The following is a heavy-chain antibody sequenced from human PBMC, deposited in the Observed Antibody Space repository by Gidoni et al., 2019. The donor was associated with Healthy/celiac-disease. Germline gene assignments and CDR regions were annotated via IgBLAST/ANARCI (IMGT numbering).Heavy chain of an antibody. CDR1: GYTFTSYG. CDR2: ISAYNGNT. J-gene: IGHJ5*02. CDR3: ARDLIFGVVNWANWFDP. D-gene: IGHD3-3*01. V-gene: IGHV1-18*01. Sequence: QVQLVQSGAEVKKPGASVKVSCKASGYTFTSYGTSWVRQAPGQGLEWMGWISAYNGNTNYAQKLQGRVTMTTDTSTSTAYMELRSLRSDDTAVYYCARDLIFGVVNWANWFDPWGQGTLVTVSS.